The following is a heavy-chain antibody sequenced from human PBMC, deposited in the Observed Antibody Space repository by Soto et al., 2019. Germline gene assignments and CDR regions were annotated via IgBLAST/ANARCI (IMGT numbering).Heavy chain of an antibody. Sequence: QVQLQESGPGLVKPSQTLSLTCTVSGGSISSGGYYWSWIRQHPGKGLEWIGYIYYSGSTYYNPSLKSRVTIAVDTSKNQLSLKLSSVTAEDTAVYYCARSWDELDLRDYWGQGTLVTVSS. CDR1: GGSISSGGYY. J-gene: IGHJ4*02. CDR3: ARSWDELDLRDY. D-gene: IGHD1-7*01. CDR2: IYYSGST. V-gene: IGHV4-31*03.